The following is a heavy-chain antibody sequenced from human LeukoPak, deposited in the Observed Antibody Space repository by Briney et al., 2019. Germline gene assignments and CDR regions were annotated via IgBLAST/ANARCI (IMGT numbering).Heavy chain of an antibody. V-gene: IGHV4-59*01. CDR3: ARITMVRGVISYYYGMDV. D-gene: IGHD3-10*01. J-gene: IGHJ6*02. CDR2: IYYSGST. Sequence: SETLSLTCTVSGGSISSYYWSWIRQPPGKGLEWIGYIYYSGSTNYNPSLKSRVTISVDTSKNQFSLKLSSVTAADTAVYYCARITMVRGVISYYYGMDVWGQGTTVTVSS. CDR1: GGSISSYY.